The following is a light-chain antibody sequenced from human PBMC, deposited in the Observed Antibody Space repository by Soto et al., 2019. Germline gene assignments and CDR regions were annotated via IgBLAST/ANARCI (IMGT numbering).Light chain of an antibody. CDR1: QSISNY. V-gene: IGKV1-39*01. Sequence: DMEMTQSPSSLSASVGDRVTITCRASQSISNYLNWYQHKPGKVPKLLIYAASSLQSGVPTRFSGSGSGTDLTLTINSLEPEDFATYYCQQSYGTPLTFRGGTKIEIK. CDR3: QQSYGTPLT. J-gene: IGKJ4*01. CDR2: AAS.